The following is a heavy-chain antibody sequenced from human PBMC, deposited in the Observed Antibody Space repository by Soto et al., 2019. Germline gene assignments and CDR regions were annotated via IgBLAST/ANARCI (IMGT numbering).Heavy chain of an antibody. V-gene: IGHV1-3*01. CDR2: INAGNGNT. Sequence: EASVKVSCKASGYTFTSYAMHWVRQAPGQRLEWMGWINAGNGNTKYSQKFQGRVTITRDTSASTAYMELSSLRSEDTAVYYCARGLTVVVAATPATKTDYWGQGTLVTV. D-gene: IGHD2-15*01. J-gene: IGHJ4*02. CDR3: ARGLTVVVAATPATKTDY. CDR1: GYTFTSYA.